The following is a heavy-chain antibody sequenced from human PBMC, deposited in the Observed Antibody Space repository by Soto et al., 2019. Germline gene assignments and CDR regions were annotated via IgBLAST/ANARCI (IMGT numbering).Heavy chain of an antibody. CDR3: VRDEAHYDILTGSSLGRAFDI. J-gene: IGHJ3*02. Sequence: QVQLQESGPSLVKPSGTLSLTCVITNTSISSSNWWSWVRQAPGKGLEWIGEIYHTGRTNYAPSLKSRVTMSIDKSNNRFSLRLTSWTAADTAVYYCVRDEAHYDILTGSSLGRAFDILVQGTMGTVSS. CDR2: IYHTGRT. V-gene: IGHV4-4*02. CDR1: NTSISSSNW. D-gene: IGHD3-9*01.